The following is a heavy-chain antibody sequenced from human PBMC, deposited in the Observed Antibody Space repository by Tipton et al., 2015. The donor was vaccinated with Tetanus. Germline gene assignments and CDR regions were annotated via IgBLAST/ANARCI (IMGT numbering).Heavy chain of an antibody. Sequence: SLRLSCAASGFTFSNAWMNWVHQAPGKGLEWVGRINSKTDGGTTDYAAPVKGRFSISRDDSKNTLSLQMNSLKTEDTAVYYCTTAGVWGYYSGLDVWGQGTTVTVSS. D-gene: IGHD3-10*01. CDR1: GFTFSNAW. CDR2: INSKTDGGTT. V-gene: IGHV3-15*07. J-gene: IGHJ6*02. CDR3: TTAGVWGYYSGLDV.